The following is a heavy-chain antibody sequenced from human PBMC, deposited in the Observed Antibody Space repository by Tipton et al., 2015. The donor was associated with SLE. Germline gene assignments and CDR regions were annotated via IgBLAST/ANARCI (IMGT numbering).Heavy chain of an antibody. Sequence: GLVKPSQTLSLTRAISGDSVSSNSAAWTWIRQSPSRGLEWLGRAYYRSNWYNDYAVSVKGRISINPDTSKNQFSLQLNSVTPEDTAVYYCARDRGRGAFDIWCQGTMVTVSS. CDR1: GDSVSSNSAA. CDR3: ARDRGRGAFDI. D-gene: IGHD3-10*01. V-gene: IGHV6-1*01. CDR2: AYYRSNWYN. J-gene: IGHJ3*02.